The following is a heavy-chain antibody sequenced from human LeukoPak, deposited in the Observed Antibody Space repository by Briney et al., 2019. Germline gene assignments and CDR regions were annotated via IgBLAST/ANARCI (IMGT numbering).Heavy chain of an antibody. CDR2: ISSSSSYI. Sequence: GGSLRLSCAASGFTFSSYGMHWVRQAPGKGLEWVSSISSSSSYIYYADSVKGRFTISRDNAKNSLYLQMNSLRAEDTAVYYCARDYSETLHFDYWGQGTLVTVSS. CDR1: GFTFSSYG. J-gene: IGHJ4*02. D-gene: IGHD4-11*01. CDR3: ARDYSETLHFDY. V-gene: IGHV3-21*01.